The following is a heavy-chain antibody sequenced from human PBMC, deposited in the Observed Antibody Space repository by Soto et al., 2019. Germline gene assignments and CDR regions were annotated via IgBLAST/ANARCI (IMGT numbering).Heavy chain of an antibody. D-gene: IGHD1-26*01. Sequence: QVQLQESGPGLVKPSDTLSLTCAVSGYSISSSNWWGWIRQPPGKGLEWIGYIYYSGTTYYNPSLRSRVTMSVDTSTTQFSLKLRSVTAVDTAVYYCARRESQGPIDYWGQGTLVTVSS. J-gene: IGHJ4*02. V-gene: IGHV4-28*01. CDR1: GYSISSSNW. CDR2: IYYSGTT. CDR3: ARRESQGPIDY.